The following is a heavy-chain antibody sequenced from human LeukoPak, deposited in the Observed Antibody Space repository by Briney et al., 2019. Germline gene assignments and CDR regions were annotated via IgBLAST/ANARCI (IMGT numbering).Heavy chain of an antibody. CDR1: GGSISSSSYY. Sequence: SETLSLTCTVSGGSISSSSYYWGWIRQPPGKGPEWIGTIYYSGSTYYNPSLKSRVTISVDTSKNQFSLKLRFVTAADTAVYYCATGYTSNCPYNWGQGTLVTVSS. V-gene: IGHV4-39*01. D-gene: IGHD6-13*01. CDR2: IYYSGST. J-gene: IGHJ4*02. CDR3: ATGYTSNCPYN.